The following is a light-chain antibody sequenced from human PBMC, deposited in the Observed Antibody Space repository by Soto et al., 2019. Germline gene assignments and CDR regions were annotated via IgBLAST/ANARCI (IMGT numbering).Light chain of an antibody. CDR1: QSLSSNF. V-gene: IGKV3-20*01. CDR3: QQYVSSPRT. Sequence: EIVLTQSPGTLSLSPGERAILSYRASQSLSSNFLAWYQQKPGQAPRLLIYGASSRATGIPDRFSGSGSGTDFTLTISRLEPEDFAVYYCQQYVSSPRTFGQGTKVDIK. CDR2: GAS. J-gene: IGKJ1*01.